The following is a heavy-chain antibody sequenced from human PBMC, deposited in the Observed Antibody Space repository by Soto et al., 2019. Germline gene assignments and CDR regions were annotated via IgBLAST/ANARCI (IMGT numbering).Heavy chain of an antibody. V-gene: IGHV1-2*02. CDR2: INPNSGGT. D-gene: IGHD5-18*01. CDR1: GYTFTGYY. J-gene: IGHJ4*02. CDR3: ARTRSRPTTAIPGYSYGYPPYYFDY. Sequence: ASVKVSCKASGYTFTGYYMHWVRQAPGQGLEWMGWINPNSGGTNYAQKFQGRVTMTRDTSISTAYMELSRLRSDDTAVYYCARTRSRPTTAIPGYSYGYPPYYFDYWGQGTLVTVSS.